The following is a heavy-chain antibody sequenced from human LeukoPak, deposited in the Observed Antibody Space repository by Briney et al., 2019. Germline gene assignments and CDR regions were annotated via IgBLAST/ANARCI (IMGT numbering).Heavy chain of an antibody. V-gene: IGHV1-2*02. D-gene: IGHD6-19*01. CDR3: ARERFYSSGSKSNRVDY. J-gene: IGHJ4*02. CDR2: INPDSGGT. Sequence: ASVKVSCKASGYTFSGYYMHWVRQAPGQGLEWMGWINPDSGGTNYGQNFQGRVTMTRDAAINTAYMELSRLRSDDTAVYYCARERFYSSGSKSNRVDYWGQGTLVTVSS. CDR1: GYTFSGYY.